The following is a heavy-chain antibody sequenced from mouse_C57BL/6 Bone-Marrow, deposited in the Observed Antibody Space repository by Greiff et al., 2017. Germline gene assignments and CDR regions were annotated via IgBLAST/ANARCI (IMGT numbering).Heavy chain of an antibody. CDR1: GYTFTSYW. J-gene: IGHJ2*01. CDR3: ARWSYDGYHYFDY. Sequence: VQLKESGAELAKPGASVKLSCKASGYTFTSYWLHWVKQRPGQGLEWIGYLNPRSGYTKYNQKFKDKATLTADKSSSTAYMQLSSLKYEDSAVYCEARWSYDGYHYFDYWGQGTTLTVSA. CDR2: LNPRSGYT. D-gene: IGHD2-2*01. V-gene: IGHV1-7*01.